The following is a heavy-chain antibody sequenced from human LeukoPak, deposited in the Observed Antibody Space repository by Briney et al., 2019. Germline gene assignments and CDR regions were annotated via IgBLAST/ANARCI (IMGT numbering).Heavy chain of an antibody. J-gene: IGHJ2*01. CDR3: ASDRPVVVAKKRLWYFDP. V-gene: IGHV3-48*03. CDR2: ISTSGSTT. CDR1: GFTFSSYE. D-gene: IGHD3-22*01. Sequence: GGSLRLSCAASGFTFSSYEMNGVRQAPGKGLEWVSYISTSGSTTYYADSVKGRFTISRDNAKNSLYLQMNSLRAEDTAVYYCASDRPVVVAKKRLWYFDPWGRGTLVTVSS.